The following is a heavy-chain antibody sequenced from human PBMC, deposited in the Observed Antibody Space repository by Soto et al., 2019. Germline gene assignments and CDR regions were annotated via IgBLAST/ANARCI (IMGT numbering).Heavy chain of an antibody. J-gene: IGHJ4*02. D-gene: IGHD2-21*02. CDR3: ARVGDGVDGLAH. V-gene: IGHV4-30-4*02. Sequence: SETLSLTCTVSTAPISSGDYYWSWVRQARKKGLEWVGYIYSSGSTYYNPSLKRRLDTSLAVTNNLFSQRLTPVTAADTAVYFCARVGDGVDGLAHWGPGMLVTVSS. CDR1: TAPISSGDYY. CDR2: IYSSGST.